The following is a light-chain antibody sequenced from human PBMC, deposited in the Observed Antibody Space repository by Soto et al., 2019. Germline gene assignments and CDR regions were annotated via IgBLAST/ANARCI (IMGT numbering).Light chain of an antibody. J-gene: IGKJ5*01. V-gene: IGKV3D-20*02. CDR2: DAS. CDR1: QRLSSSY. CDR3: QQRSNWPPNT. Sequence: EVVLRQSPGTLSLSPGERATLSCRASQRLSSSYLAWYQQKPGQVPRLLIYDASNRATGIPARFSGSGSGTDFTLTISSLEPEDFAVYYCQQRSNWPPNTFGQGTRLEIK.